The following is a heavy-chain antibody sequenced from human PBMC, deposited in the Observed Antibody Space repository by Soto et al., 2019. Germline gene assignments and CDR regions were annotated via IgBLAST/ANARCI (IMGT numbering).Heavy chain of an antibody. Sequence: ASVKVSCKASGYTFTSYYMHWVRQAPGQGLEWMGIINPSGDSTSYAQTFQGRVTMTRDTSTSTVYMELSSLRSEDTAVYYCARGYYYGSGSYPPTGGAFDIWGQGTMVTVS. CDR2: INPSGDST. V-gene: IGHV1-46*03. CDR1: GYTFTSYY. CDR3: ARGYYYGSGSYPPTGGAFDI. D-gene: IGHD3-10*01. J-gene: IGHJ3*02.